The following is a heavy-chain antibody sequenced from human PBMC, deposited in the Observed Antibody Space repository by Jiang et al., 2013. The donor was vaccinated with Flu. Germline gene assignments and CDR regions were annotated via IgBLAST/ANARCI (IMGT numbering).Heavy chain of an antibody. D-gene: IGHD3-9*01. J-gene: IGHJ4*02. Sequence: SGAEVKKPGASVKVSCKASGYTFTSYYMHWVRQAPGQGLEWMGIINPSGGSTSYAQKFQGRVTMTRDTSTSTVYMELSSLRSEDTAVYYCARARLTGTRQLRYFDWLAYWGQGTLVTVSS. CDR1: GYTFTSYY. CDR2: INPSGGST. V-gene: IGHV1-46*01. CDR3: ARARLTGTRQLRYFDWLAY.